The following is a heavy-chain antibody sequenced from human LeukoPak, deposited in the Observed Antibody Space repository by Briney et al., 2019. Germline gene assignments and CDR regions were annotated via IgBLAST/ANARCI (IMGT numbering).Heavy chain of an antibody. D-gene: IGHD3-22*01. CDR3: ARGSHYHDSSGYSPSYSYAMDV. CDR1: GGSISSYY. CDR2: IYYSGST. J-gene: IGHJ6*02. Sequence: PSETLSLTCTVSGGSISSYYWSWIRQPPGKGLEWIGYIYYSGSTNYNPSLRSRVTISVDTSKNQFSLDLRSVTAADTAVYYCARGSHYHDSSGYSPSYSYAMDVWGQGTTVTVSS. V-gene: IGHV4-59*01.